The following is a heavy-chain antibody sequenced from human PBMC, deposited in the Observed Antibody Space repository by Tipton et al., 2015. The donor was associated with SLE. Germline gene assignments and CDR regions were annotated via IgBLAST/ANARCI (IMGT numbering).Heavy chain of an antibody. D-gene: IGHD3-10*01. CDR2: ISSSSSYI. J-gene: IGHJ4*02. V-gene: IGHV3-21*01. CDR3: ARVRGVGELAFDY. CDR1: GFTFSSYG. Sequence: GSLRLSCAASGFTFSSYGMHWVRQAPGKGLEWVSSISSSSSYIYYADSVKGRFTISRDNAKNSLYLQMNSLRAEDTAVYYCARVRGVGELAFDYWGQGTLVTVSS.